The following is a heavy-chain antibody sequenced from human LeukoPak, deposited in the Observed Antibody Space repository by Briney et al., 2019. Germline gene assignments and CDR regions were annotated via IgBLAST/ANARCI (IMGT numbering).Heavy chain of an antibody. V-gene: IGHV3-23*01. D-gene: IGHD3-3*01. CDR3: AKDVGENWDYDFWSGYYISYGYFQH. CDR2: ISGSGGST. J-gene: IGHJ1*01. CDR1: GFTFSSYA. Sequence: GGSLRLSCAASGFTFSSYAMSWVRQAPGKGLEWVSAISGSGGSTYYADSVKGRFTISRDNSKNTLYLQMNSLRAEDTAVYYCAKDVGENWDYDFWSGYYISYGYFQHWGQGTLVTVSS.